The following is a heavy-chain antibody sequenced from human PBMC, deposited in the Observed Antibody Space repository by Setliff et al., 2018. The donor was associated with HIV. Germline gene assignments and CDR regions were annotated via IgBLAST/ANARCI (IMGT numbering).Heavy chain of an antibody. CDR2: VYYTGAS. CDR1: GGFISNTY. CDR3: ARGQPQGGGTYWSAFDI. J-gene: IGHJ3*02. Sequence: ETLSLTCTVSGGFISNTYWSWIRQPPGKGLEWLGFVYYTGASDYNPSFKSRLTISLDTSRTHFSLKLTSVSAADTAVYYCARGQPQGGGTYWSAFDIWGRGTMVTVSS. V-gene: IGHV4-59*01. D-gene: IGHD1-26*01.